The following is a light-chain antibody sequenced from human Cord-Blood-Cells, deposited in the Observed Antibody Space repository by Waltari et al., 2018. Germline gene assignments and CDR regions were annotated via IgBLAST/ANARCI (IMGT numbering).Light chain of an antibody. CDR2: EVS. V-gene: IGLV2-23*02. CDR1: SSDVGSYNL. J-gene: IGLJ1*01. CDR3: CSYAGSSTLV. Sequence: QSALTQPASVSGSPGQSITISCTGTSSDVGSYNLVSWYQQHPGKAPKLMIYEVSKRPSGVSNRFSGSKSGNTASLTISVLQAEDEADYYCCSYAGSSTLVFGTGTKVTVL.